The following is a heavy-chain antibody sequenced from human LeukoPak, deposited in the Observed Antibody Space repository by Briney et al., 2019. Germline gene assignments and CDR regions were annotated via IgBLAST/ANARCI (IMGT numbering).Heavy chain of an antibody. D-gene: IGHD3-16*02. V-gene: IGHV4-34*01. CDR2: INHSGST. CDR3: ARVGYDYVWGSYRFDY. CDR1: GGSFSGYY. Sequence: SETLSLTCAVYGGSFSGYYWSWIRQPPGKGLEWIGEINHSGSTNYNPSLKSRVTISVDTSKNQFSLKLGSVTAADTAVYYCARVGYDYVWGSYRFDYWGQGTLVTVSS. J-gene: IGHJ4*02.